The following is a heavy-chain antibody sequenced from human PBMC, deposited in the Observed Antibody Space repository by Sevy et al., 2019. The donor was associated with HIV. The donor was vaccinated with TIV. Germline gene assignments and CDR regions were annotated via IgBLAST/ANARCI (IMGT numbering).Heavy chain of an antibody. Sequence: ASVKVSCNVSGYTLTQLSMHWVRQAPGKGLEWVGTFDPEDGKRVYSQKFQGRVTMTEDTSTDTAYMELHSLRSEDTAVYYCATTKDYYENSGYPLDHWGQGTQVTVSS. V-gene: IGHV1-24*01. CDR2: FDPEDGKR. D-gene: IGHD3-22*01. CDR3: ATTKDYYENSGYPLDH. CDR1: GYTLTQLS. J-gene: IGHJ4*02.